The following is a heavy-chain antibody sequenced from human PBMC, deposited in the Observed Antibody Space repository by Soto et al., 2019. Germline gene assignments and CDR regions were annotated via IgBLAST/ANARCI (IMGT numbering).Heavy chain of an antibody. CDR1: GFIISNFD. CDR2: MAYAGDT. D-gene: IGHD3-10*01. Sequence: PAESLRLSCIASGFIISNFDMHWVRQTTGKGLEWVAGMAYAGDTNYSGSVKGRFTISIETAKNYLSLQMNSMSVADTAVYYCVRGLPGGFDPWGQGTLVTVSS. V-gene: IGHV3-13*01. CDR3: VRGLPGGFDP. J-gene: IGHJ5*02.